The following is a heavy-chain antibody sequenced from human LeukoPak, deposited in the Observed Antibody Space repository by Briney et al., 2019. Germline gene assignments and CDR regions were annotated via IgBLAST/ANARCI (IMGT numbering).Heavy chain of an antibody. Sequence: GGSLRLSCAASGFTFDDYAMHWVRQAPGKGLEWVSGISWNSGSIGYADSVKGRFTISRDNAKNSLYLQMNSLRAEDTAVYYCARDQTYYFDYWGQGTLVTVSS. CDR3: ARDQTYYFDY. CDR2: ISWNSGSI. V-gene: IGHV3-9*01. CDR1: GFTFDDYA. J-gene: IGHJ4*02.